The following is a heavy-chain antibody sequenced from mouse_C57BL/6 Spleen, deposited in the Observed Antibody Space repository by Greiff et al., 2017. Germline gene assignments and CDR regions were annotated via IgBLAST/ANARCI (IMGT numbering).Heavy chain of an antibody. J-gene: IGHJ2*01. Sequence: EVMLVESEGGLVQPGSSMKLSCTASGFTFSDYYMAWVRQVPEKGLEWVANINSDGSSTYYLDSLKSRFIISRDNAKNILYLQMSSLKSEDTATYYCARDVDGNGLYYFDYWGQGTTLTVSS. CDR3: ARDVDGNGLYYFDY. D-gene: IGHD2-1*01. CDR2: INSDGSST. V-gene: IGHV5-16*01. CDR1: GFTFSDYY.